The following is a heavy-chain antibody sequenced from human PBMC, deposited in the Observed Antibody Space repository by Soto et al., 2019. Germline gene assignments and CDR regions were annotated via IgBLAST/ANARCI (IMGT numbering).Heavy chain of an antibody. CDR3: AVAVAGPTAIGY. D-gene: IGHD6-19*01. Sequence: EVQLVESGGGLVQPGGSLRLSCAASGFTFSSYWMHWVRQAPGKGLVWVSRINSDGSRTSYADSVKGRFTISRDNAKNTLNLQMSSLRAEDTGVYYWAVAVAGPTAIGYWGQGTLVTVSS. J-gene: IGHJ4*02. CDR2: INSDGSRT. CDR1: GFTFSSYW. V-gene: IGHV3-74*01.